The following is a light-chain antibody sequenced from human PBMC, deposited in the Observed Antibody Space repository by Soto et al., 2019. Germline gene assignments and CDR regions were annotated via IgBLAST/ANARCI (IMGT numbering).Light chain of an antibody. CDR1: SSDVGGYNY. CDR3: SSYTSSSTLE. V-gene: IGLV2-14*01. Sequence: QSALTQPASVSGSPGQSITISCTGTSSDVGGYNYVSWYQQHPGKAPKLMIYDVSNRPSGVSNRFSGSKSGNTASLTISGLQAEDEAAYYCSSYTSSSTLEFGGGTQLTVL. CDR2: DVS. J-gene: IGLJ2*01.